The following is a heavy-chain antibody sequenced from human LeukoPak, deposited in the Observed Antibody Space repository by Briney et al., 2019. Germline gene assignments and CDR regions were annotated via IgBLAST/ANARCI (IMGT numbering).Heavy chain of an antibody. D-gene: IGHD4-11*01. CDR2: ISGSGGST. J-gene: IGHJ5*02. CDR3: AKDRYSNYGNWFDP. Sequence: KSGGSLRLSCAASGFTFSNYAMKWVRQAPGKGLEWVSGISGSGGSTYYAGSVKGRFTISRDNSKNTLYLQMISLRAEDTAVYYGAKDRYSNYGNWFDPWGQGTLVTVFS. V-gene: IGHV3-23*01. CDR1: GFTFSNYA.